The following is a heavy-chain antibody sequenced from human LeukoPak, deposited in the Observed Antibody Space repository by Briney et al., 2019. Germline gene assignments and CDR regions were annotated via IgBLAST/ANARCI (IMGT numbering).Heavy chain of an antibody. CDR2: ISSSSSYI. V-gene: IGHV3-21*01. J-gene: IGHJ4*02. D-gene: IGHD5-18*01. CDR3: ARDRHILDTAIDL. CDR1: GFTFSSYT. Sequence: PGGSLRLSCAVSGFTFSSYTMNWVRQAPGKGLEWVSSISSSSSYIYYADSVKGRFTISRDNAKNSLYLQMNSLRAEDTAVYYCARDRHILDTAIDLWGQGTLVTVSS.